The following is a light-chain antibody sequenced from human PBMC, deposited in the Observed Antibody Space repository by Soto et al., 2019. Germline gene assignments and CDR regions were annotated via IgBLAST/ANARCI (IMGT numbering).Light chain of an antibody. J-gene: IGKJ5*01. CDR2: DAS. Sequence: DIQMTQSPSSLSASVGDRVTITYQASQDISNYLNWYQQKPGKAPKLLIYDASNLETGVPSRFSGSGSGTDFTFTISSLQPEDIATYYCQQYDNIPITFGQGTRLEIK. CDR3: QQYDNIPIT. V-gene: IGKV1-33*01. CDR1: QDISNY.